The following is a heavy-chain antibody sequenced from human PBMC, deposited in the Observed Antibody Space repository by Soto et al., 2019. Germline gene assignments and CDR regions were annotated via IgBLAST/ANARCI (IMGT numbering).Heavy chain of an antibody. V-gene: IGHV4-39*01. D-gene: IGHD3-10*01. CDR2: IYYSGRT. CDR3: ARSVMLWFGDEDS. CDR1: GGSISSTSHY. Sequence: QLQLQESGPGLVKPSETLSITCTVSGGSISSTSHYWGWIRQPPGKGLEWIGSIYYSGRTYYNPSLKSRVTISADTSKNQFSLMLTSVTAADTAVYYCARSVMLWFGDEDSWGQGTLVTVSS. J-gene: IGHJ4*02.